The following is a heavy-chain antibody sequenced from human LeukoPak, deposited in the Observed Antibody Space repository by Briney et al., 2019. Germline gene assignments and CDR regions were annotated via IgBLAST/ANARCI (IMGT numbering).Heavy chain of an antibody. CDR2: INQDGSEK. J-gene: IGHJ4*02. V-gene: IGHV3-7*01. Sequence: GGSLRLSCAASGFTFSSYWMSWVRQAPGKGLEWVANINQDGSEKYYVDSVKGRFTISRDNAKNSLYLQMNSLRAEDTAVYYCAKDRYYYDSSGYYYFDYWGQGTLVTVSS. D-gene: IGHD3-22*01. CDR1: GFTFSSYW. CDR3: AKDRYYYDSSGYYYFDY.